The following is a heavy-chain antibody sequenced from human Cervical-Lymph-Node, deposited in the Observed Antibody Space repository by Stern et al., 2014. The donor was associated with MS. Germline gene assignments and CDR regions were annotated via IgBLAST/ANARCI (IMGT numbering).Heavy chain of an antibody. CDR2: MNPNGGNT. D-gene: IGHD5/OR15-5a*01. CDR1: GYTFTSYD. Sequence: VQLVESGAEVKKPGASVKVSCKASGYTFTSYDINWVRQATGQGLEWMGWMNPNGGNTGYAQKLRGRISMTRNSSISTAYMELSTLISEDTAVYDCARGWRRVYEHWYFDLWGRGTLVTVSS. V-gene: IGHV1-8*01. CDR3: ARGWRRVYEHWYFDL. J-gene: IGHJ2*01.